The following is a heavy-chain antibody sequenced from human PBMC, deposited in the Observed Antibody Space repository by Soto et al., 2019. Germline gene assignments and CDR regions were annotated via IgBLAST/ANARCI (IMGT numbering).Heavy chain of an antibody. CDR2: ISAYNGNT. J-gene: IGHJ5*01. V-gene: IGHV1-18*01. D-gene: IGHD2-21*01. CDR3: ARVTQHIVPGFDS. Sequence: ASVKVSCKASGYTFTTYDFNWVRQAPGQGLEWMGWISAYNGNTNYAQKLQGRVTMTTDTSTSTAYMELRSLRSDDTAVYYCARVTQHIVPGFDSWGQGTLVTVCS. CDR1: GYTFTTYD.